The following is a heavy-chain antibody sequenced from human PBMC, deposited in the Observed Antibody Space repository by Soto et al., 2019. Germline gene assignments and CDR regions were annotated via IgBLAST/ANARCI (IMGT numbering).Heavy chain of an antibody. D-gene: IGHD6-6*01. V-gene: IGHV4-39*01. CDR2: IYYSGST. CDR3: ASPVGGQLGGELVY. Sequence: QLQLQESGPGLVKPSETLSLTCTVSGGSISSSSYYWGWIRQPPGKGLEWIGSIYYSGSTYYNPSLKSRVTISVDTAKNQFSLKLSSVTAADTAVYYCASPVGGQLGGELVYWGQGTLVTVSS. J-gene: IGHJ4*02. CDR1: GGSISSSSYY.